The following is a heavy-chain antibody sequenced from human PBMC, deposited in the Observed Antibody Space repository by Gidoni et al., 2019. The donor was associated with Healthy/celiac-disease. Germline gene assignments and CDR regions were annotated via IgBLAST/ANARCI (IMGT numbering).Heavy chain of an antibody. V-gene: IGHV1-2*02. Sequence: TFTGYYMHWVRQAPGQGLEWMGWINPNSGGTNYAQKFQGRVTMTRDTSISTAYMELSRLRSDDTAVYYCARSPIVVVPAAVQRDYGMDVWGQGTTVTVSS. D-gene: IGHD2-2*01. J-gene: IGHJ6*02. CDR2: INPNSGGT. CDR1: TFTGYY. CDR3: ARSPIVVVPAAVQRDYGMDV.